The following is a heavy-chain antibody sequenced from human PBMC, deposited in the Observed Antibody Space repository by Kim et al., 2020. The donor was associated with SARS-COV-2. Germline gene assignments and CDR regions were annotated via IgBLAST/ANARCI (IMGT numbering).Heavy chain of an antibody. CDR1: GFTFSSYG. J-gene: IGHJ6*02. CDR2: ISYDGSNK. CDR3: AKDRPPARLSWYGMDV. V-gene: IGHV3-30*18. D-gene: IGHD6-6*01. Sequence: GGSLRLSCAASGFTFSSYGMHWVRQAPGKGLEWVAVISYDGSNKYYADSVKGRFTISRDNSKNTLYLQMNSLRAEDTAVYYCAKDRPPARLSWYGMDVWGQGTTVTVSS.